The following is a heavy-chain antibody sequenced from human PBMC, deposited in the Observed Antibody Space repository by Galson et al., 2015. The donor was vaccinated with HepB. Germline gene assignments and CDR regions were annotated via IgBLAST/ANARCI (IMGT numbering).Heavy chain of an antibody. V-gene: IGHV3-11*01. CDR1: GFTFSDYY. D-gene: IGHD4-11*01. Sequence: SLRLSCAASGFTFSDYYMSWIRQAPGKGLEWVSYISSSGSTIYYADSVKGRFTISRDNAKNSLYLQMNSLRAEDTAVYSCAGRPYSNYYMDVWGKGTTVTVSS. CDR3: AGRPYSNYYMDV. CDR2: ISSSGSTI. J-gene: IGHJ6*03.